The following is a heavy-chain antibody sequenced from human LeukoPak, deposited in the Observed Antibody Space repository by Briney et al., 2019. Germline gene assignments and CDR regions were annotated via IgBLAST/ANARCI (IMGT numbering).Heavy chain of an antibody. V-gene: IGHV1-3*01. CDR3: ARNNWPHYYDSSGYDN. CDR1: GYTFTSYA. Sequence: ASVKVSCTASGYTFTSYAMHWVRQAPGQRLEWMGWINAGNGNTKYSQKFQGRVTITRDTSASTAYMELSSLRSEDTAVYYCARNNWPHYYDSSGYDNWGQGTLVTVSS. J-gene: IGHJ4*02. CDR2: INAGNGNT. D-gene: IGHD3-22*01.